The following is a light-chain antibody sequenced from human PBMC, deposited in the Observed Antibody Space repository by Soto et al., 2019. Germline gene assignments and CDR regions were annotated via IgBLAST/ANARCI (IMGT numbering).Light chain of an antibody. CDR2: GAS. CDR1: QSVRGSY. J-gene: IGKJ2*02. Sequence: ELVLTQSPGTLSLSPGDSVTLSCRASQSVRGSYLAWYQQKPGQAPRLLIYGASSRATGIPGRFSGSGSGTDFTLTITSVEPDDFAVFYCQHYDSSVGTFGRGSKLEIK. CDR3: QHYDSSVGT. V-gene: IGKV3-20*01.